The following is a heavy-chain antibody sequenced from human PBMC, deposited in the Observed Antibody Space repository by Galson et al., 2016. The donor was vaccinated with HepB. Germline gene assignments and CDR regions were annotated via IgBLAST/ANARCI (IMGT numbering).Heavy chain of an antibody. V-gene: IGHV3-30*03. J-gene: IGHJ5*02. Sequence: SLRLSCAASGFTFSSYGMHWVRQAPGKGLERVAFISYDESNKYYADSVKGRFTISRDNSKNTLSLQMNSPGAEDTATYSCARSYYYGSGSNWFDPWGQGTLVTVSS. D-gene: IGHD3-10*01. CDR2: ISYDESNK. CDR3: ARSYYYGSGSNWFDP. CDR1: GFTFSSYG.